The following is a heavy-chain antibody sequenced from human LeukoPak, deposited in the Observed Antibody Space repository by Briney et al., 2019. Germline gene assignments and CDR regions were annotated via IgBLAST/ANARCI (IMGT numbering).Heavy chain of an antibody. J-gene: IGHJ4*02. D-gene: IGHD6-19*01. V-gene: IGHV4-4*07. CDR1: GGSISSYY. Sequence: SETLSLTCTVSGGSISSYYWSWIRQPAGKGLEWIGRIYTSGSTNYNPSFKSRVTMSVDTSKNQFSLKLSSVTAADTAVYYCAGSIAVAALDYWGQGTLVTVSS. CDR2: IYTSGST. CDR3: AGSIAVAALDY.